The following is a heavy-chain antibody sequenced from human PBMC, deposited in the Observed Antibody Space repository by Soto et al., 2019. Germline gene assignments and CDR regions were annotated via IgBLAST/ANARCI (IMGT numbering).Heavy chain of an antibody. V-gene: IGHV1-69*08. Sequence: QVQLVQSGAEVKKPGSSVKVSCKASGGTFSSYTISWVRQAPGQGLEWMGRIIPILGIANYAQKFQGRVTITADKSTSTAYIELSSLRSEDTAVYYCAREGRQYGDPAWGQGTLVTVSS. D-gene: IGHD4-17*01. CDR2: IIPILGIA. J-gene: IGHJ5*02. CDR1: GGTFSSYT. CDR3: AREGRQYGDPA.